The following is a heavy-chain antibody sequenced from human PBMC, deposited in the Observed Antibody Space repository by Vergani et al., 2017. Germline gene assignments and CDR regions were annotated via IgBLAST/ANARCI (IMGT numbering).Heavy chain of an antibody. J-gene: IGHJ3*02. CDR2: IYHSGST. CDR3: ARIGVAGRGGAFDI. CDR1: GYSISTNYY. D-gene: IGHD6-19*01. V-gene: IGHV4-38-2*01. Sequence: QVQLQESGPGLVKPSETLSLTCAVSGYSISTNYYWGWSRQPPGKRLEWIGSIYHSGSTYYNPSLKSRVSISVDTSKNQFSPKMTSVTAADTAVYYCARIGVAGRGGAFDIWGQGTMVTVSS.